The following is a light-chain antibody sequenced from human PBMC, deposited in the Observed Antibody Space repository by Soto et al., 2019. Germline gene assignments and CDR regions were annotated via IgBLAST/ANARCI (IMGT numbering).Light chain of an antibody. J-gene: IGLJ1*01. CDR1: SSDVGGYNY. Sequence: QSALTQPASVSGSPGQSITISCTGTSSDVGGYNYVSWYQHHPGKAPKLMIYEVSNRPSGVSNRFSGSKSGNTASLTISGLQAEDEADYYCSSYTSSSTPYVFGTGTKVT. CDR3: SSYTSSSTPYV. V-gene: IGLV2-14*01. CDR2: EVS.